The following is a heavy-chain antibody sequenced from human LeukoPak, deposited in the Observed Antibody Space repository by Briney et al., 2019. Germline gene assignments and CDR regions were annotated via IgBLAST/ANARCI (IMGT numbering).Heavy chain of an antibody. CDR2: IYNSGIT. J-gene: IGHJ6*03. CDR1: GFTFSSYW. D-gene: IGHD4/OR15-4a*01. CDR3: ARDHLPAGAPGYYMDV. Sequence: GSLRLSCAASGFTFSSYWMSWIRQPPGKGLEWIGYIYNSGITNYNPSLKSRVTMSVDTSKNQFSLMLRSVTAADTAVYYCARDHLPAGAPGYYMDVWGKGTTVTVSS. V-gene: IGHV4-59*01.